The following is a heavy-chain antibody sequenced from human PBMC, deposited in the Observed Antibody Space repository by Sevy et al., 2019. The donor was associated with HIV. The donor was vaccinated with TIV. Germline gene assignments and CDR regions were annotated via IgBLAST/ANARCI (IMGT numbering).Heavy chain of an antibody. CDR1: GFSFGTYA. J-gene: IGHJ4*02. CDR2: IWYDGTKQ. V-gene: IGHV3-30*04. D-gene: IGHD3-3*01. Sequence: GGSLRLSCAASGFSFGTYAMHWVRQGPGKGLEWVAVIWYDGTKQYYADSVKGRLTISRDNSKNTVYLHMNALRGEVTAVYYCARGPDTELSLETVLRSFEWLFRGKRFDYWGQGTLVTVSS. CDR3: ARGPDTELSLETVLRSFEWLFRGKRFDY.